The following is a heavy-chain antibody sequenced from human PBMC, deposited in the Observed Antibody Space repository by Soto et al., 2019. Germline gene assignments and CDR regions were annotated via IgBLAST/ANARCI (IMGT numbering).Heavy chain of an antibody. CDR2: ISGSGISL. J-gene: IGHJ5*02. Sequence: GGSLRLSCAASGFTFSNYAMSWVRQAPGKGLEWVSSISGSGISLYYADSVKGRFTISRDNSKNTLYPQMNSLRAEDTAVYYCAKDHQFGHPPRAQGTLVPVSS. V-gene: IGHV3-23*01. CDR3: AKDHQFGHPP. D-gene: IGHD3-10*01. CDR1: GFTFSNYA.